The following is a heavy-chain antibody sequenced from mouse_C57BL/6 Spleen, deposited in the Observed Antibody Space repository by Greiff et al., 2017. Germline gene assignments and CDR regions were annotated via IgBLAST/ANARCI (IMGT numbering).Heavy chain of an antibody. CDR2: IDPGSGNT. V-gene: IGHV1-76*01. J-gene: IGHJ3*01. Sequence: QVQLQQSGAELVRPGASVKLSCKASGYTFTDYYLNWVKQRPGQGLEWIARIDPGSGNTYYNEKFKGKATLTAEKSSSTAYLQLSSLTSEDSAIYFYDRGGDYGVFAYWGQGTLVTVSA. CDR1: GYTFTDYY. D-gene: IGHD2-4*01. CDR3: DRGGDYGVFAY.